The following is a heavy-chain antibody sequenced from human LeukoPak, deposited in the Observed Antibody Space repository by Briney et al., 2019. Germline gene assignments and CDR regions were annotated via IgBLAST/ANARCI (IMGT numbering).Heavy chain of an antibody. CDR2: INHSGST. D-gene: IGHD2-15*01. CDR3: AGSNCSGGSCYRLLNWFDP. J-gene: IGHJ5*02. V-gene: IGHV4-34*01. CDR1: GGSFSGYY. Sequence: PSETLSLTCAVYGGSFSGYYWSWIRQPPGKGLEWIGEINHSGSTNYNPSLKSRVTISVDTSKNQFSLKLSSVTAADTAVYYCAGSNCSGGSCYRLLNWFDPWGQGTLVTVSS.